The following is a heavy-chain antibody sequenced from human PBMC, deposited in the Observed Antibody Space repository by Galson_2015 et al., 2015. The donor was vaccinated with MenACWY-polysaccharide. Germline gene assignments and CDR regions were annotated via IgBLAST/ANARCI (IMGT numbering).Heavy chain of an antibody. J-gene: IGHJ4*02. CDR1: GFTFGDYA. CDR2: IRCKASGETT. CDR3: TRDRPIDY. V-gene: IGHV3-49*03. Sequence: SLRLSCAASGFTFGDYAMAWFRQAPGKGLEWVGFIRCKASGETTGYAASVKGRFTISRDHSKSTAYLQMNSLQTEDTAIYYCTRDRPIDYWGQGTLVTVSS.